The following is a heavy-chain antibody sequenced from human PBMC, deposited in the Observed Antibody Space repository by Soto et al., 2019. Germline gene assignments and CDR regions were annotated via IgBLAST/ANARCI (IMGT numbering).Heavy chain of an antibody. J-gene: IGHJ4*02. CDR2: ISCSGGST. CDR3: AKTSQGYYPPRRNFDY. V-gene: IGHV3-23*01. D-gene: IGHD3-3*01. Sequence: YLRLSFAASGFTFSSYALSWVREAPLKGLEWVSAISCSGGSTYYADYVKGRFTISRDNSKNTLYLQMNSLRAEDTAVYYCAKTSQGYYPPRRNFDYWGQGTMVPVSS. CDR1: GFTFSSYA.